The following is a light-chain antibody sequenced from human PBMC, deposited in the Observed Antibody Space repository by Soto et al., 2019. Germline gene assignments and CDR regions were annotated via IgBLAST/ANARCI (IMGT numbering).Light chain of an antibody. J-gene: IGKJ1*01. CDR1: QNVNNW. V-gene: IGKV1-5*01. CDR2: DAS. Sequence: DIQMTQFPSALSASVGDRVTITCRASQNVNNWLAWYQHKPGKAPQLLIYDASVLETGVPSRFSGSGSGTEFTLAISGLQSVDFATYYCQQYNTYWTFGPGTKVEVK. CDR3: QQYNTYWT.